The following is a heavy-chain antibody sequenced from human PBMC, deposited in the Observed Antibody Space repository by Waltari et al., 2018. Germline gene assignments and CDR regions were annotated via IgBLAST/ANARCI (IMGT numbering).Heavy chain of an antibody. V-gene: IGHV4-59*11. J-gene: IGHJ4*02. CDR2: IYYSGST. CDR3: ARTYSSSWYYFDY. CDR1: GGSISSHY. Sequence: QVQLQESGPGLVKPSETLSLTCTVSGGSISSHYWSWIRQPPGKGLEWIGYIYYSGSTNYNPSRKSRVTISVDTSKNQFSLKLSSVTAADTAVYYCARTYSSSWYYFDYWGQGTLVTVSS. D-gene: IGHD6-13*01.